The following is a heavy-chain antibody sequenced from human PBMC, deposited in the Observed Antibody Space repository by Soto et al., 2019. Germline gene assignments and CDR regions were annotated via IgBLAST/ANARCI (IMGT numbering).Heavy chain of an antibody. V-gene: IGHV3-30*04. J-gene: IGHJ4*02. Sequence: PGGSQRLSCAASGFTFSDYTMHWVRQPPGKGLEWVAVISHDGSLSYDADSVKGRFTISRDNSRDTLFLEMNGLRVEDTAVYYCVNQEVGATVYFDHWGQGTLVTVSS. CDR3: VNQEVGATVYFDH. D-gene: IGHD1-26*01. CDR2: ISHDGSLS. CDR1: GFTFSDYT.